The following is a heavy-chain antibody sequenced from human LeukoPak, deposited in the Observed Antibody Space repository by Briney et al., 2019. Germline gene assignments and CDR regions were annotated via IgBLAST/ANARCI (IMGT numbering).Heavy chain of an antibody. Sequence: PSETLSLTCTVSGGSISSYYWSWIRQPPGKGLERIGYIYYSGSTNYNPSLKSRVTISVDTSKNQFSLKLSSVTAADTAVYYCARGCRITMVRGVIITDYYYYYMDVWGKGTTVTISS. J-gene: IGHJ6*03. CDR1: GGSISSYY. CDR2: IYYSGST. D-gene: IGHD3-10*01. CDR3: ARGCRITMVRGVIITDYYYYYMDV. V-gene: IGHV4-59*01.